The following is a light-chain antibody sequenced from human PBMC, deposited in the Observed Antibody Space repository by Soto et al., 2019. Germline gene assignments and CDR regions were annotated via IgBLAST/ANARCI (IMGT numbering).Light chain of an antibody. Sequence: EIVLTQSPGTLSLSPGERVTLSCRASQSVTSTYLAWYQQKPGQAPRLLIYDASTRATGIPDRFSGSGSGTDLTLTISRLEPEDYAVYYCQQYGRSPGLLTFGPGTKVDIK. CDR2: DAS. CDR1: QSVTSTY. CDR3: QQYGRSPGLLT. J-gene: IGKJ3*01. V-gene: IGKV3-20*01.